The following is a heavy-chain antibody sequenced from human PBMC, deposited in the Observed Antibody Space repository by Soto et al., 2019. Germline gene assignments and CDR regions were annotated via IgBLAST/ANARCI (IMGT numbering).Heavy chain of an antibody. CDR2: INPSGGST. V-gene: IGHV1-46*01. CDR3: VRDEGSSGYLFDY. Sequence: ASVKVSCKASGYTFSSYYMHWVRQAPGQGLEWMGIINPSGGSTSYAQKFQGRVIMTRDTSTSTVYMELSSLRSEETAVYFCVRDEGSSGYLFDYCGQVSLVTVSA. D-gene: IGHD3-22*01. J-gene: IGHJ4*02. CDR1: GYTFSSYY.